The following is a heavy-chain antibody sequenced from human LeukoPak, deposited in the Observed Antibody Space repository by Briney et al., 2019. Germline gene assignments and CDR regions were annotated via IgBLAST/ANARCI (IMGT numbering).Heavy chain of an antibody. J-gene: IGHJ4*02. V-gene: IGHV4-34*01. CDR3: ARAWYYYDSSGYYSFDY. D-gene: IGHD3-22*01. Sequence: SETLSLTCAVYGGSFSGYYWSWIRQPPGKGLEWIGEIYHSGSTNYNPSLKSRVTISVDTSKNQFSLKLSSVTAADTAVYYCARAWYYYDSSGYYSFDYWGQGTLVTVSS. CDR2: IYHSGST. CDR1: GGSFSGYY.